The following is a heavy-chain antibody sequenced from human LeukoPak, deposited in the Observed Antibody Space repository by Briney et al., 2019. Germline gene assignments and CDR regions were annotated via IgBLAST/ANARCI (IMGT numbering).Heavy chain of an antibody. CDR1: GFTFGSSA. CDR3: AKDGSWSCTD. D-gene: IGHD2-8*02. Sequence: GGSLRLSCAASGFTFGSSAMHWVRQGPGKGLEWVAYIAHHGNNKYYADSVKGRFTISRDNSKRTLYLQMNSLRVDDTAVYYCAKDGSWSCTDWGQGTLVTVSS. CDR2: IAHHGNNK. V-gene: IGHV3-30*02. J-gene: IGHJ4*02.